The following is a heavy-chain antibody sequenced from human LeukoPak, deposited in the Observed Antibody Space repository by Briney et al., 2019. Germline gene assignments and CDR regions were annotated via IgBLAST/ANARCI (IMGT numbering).Heavy chain of an antibody. D-gene: IGHD2-2*01. J-gene: IGHJ5*02. V-gene: IGHV4-59*01. CDR2: IYYSGST. Sequence: SSETLSLTCTVSGGSISNYYWSWIRQPPGKGLEWIGYIYYSGSTIYTPSLKSRVTISVDASKNQFSLKLNSVTAADTAVYYCARGEGLCTSTSCQGSWFDPWGQGTLVTVSS. CDR3: ARGEGLCTSTSCQGSWFDP. CDR1: GGSISNYY.